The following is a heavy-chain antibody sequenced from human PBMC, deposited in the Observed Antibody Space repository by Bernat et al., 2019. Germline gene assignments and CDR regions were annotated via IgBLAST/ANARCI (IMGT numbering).Heavy chain of an antibody. D-gene: IGHD4-17*01. CDR2: IWHDGSNE. CDR3: ARVSLYGAPASAMDV. CDR1: KFTFSSYG. V-gene: IGHV3-33*01. Sequence: QVQLVESGGGVVQPGRSLRLSCEASKFTFSSYGMHWVRQAPGKGLEWVAVIWHDGSNENYADSVKGRFTISRDNSKNTLYLQMNGLRAEDAAVYYCARVSLYGAPASAMDVWGKGTTVTVSS. J-gene: IGHJ6*04.